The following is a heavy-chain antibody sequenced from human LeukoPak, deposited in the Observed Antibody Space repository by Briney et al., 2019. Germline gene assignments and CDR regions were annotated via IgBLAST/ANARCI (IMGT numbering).Heavy chain of an antibody. CDR2: INHSGST. J-gene: IGHJ5*02. CDR3: ARASQGLWFRYWFDP. D-gene: IGHD3-10*01. CDR1: GGSFSGYY. Sequence: PSETLSLTCAVYGGSFSGYYWSWIRQPPGKGLEWIGEINHSGSTNYNPSLKSRVTISVDTSKNQSSLKLSSVTAADTAVYYCARASQGLWFRYWFDPWGQGTLVTVPS. V-gene: IGHV4-34*01.